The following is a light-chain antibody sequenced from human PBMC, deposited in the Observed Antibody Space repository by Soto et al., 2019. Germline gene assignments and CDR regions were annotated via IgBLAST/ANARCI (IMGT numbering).Light chain of an antibody. CDR1: SSNIGSNT. CDR2: NNN. V-gene: IGLV1-44*01. Sequence: QSVLTQPPSASGTPGQRVTISCSGTSSNIGSNTVAWYQQLPGTAPKLLIYNNNQRPSGVPDRFSGSKSGTSAFLAISGLQSEDEADYYCATWDDNLNGLFGGGTKVTVL. J-gene: IGLJ3*02. CDR3: ATWDDNLNGL.